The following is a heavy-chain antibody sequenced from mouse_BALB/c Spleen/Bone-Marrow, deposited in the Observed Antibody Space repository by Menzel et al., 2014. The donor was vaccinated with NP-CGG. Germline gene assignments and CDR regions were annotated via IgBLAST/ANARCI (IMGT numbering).Heavy chain of an antibody. CDR3: ARLGYYGYFNY. V-gene: IGHV4-1*02. Sequence: DVKLQESGGGLVQPGGSLKLSCAASGFDFSRYWMSWVRQAPGKGLEWIGEINPDSSTINYTPSLKDKYIISRDNAKNTLYLQMSKVRSEDTALYYCARLGYYGYFNYWGQGTSLTVSS. CDR2: INPDSSTI. J-gene: IGHJ2*02. CDR1: GFDFSRYW. D-gene: IGHD2-3*01.